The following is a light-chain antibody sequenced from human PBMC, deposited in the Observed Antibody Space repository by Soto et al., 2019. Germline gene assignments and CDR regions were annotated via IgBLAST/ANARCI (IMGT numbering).Light chain of an antibody. Sequence: DIVMTQSPDSLAVSLGERATINCKSSQSVLYSSNNKNYLAWYQQRPGQPPKLLIYWASTRESGVPDRFSGSGSGTDFTLTISSLQAADVAVYYCQQHYDIPITFGPGTKVDIK. CDR2: WAS. CDR1: QSVLYSSNNKNY. V-gene: IGKV4-1*01. J-gene: IGKJ3*01. CDR3: QQHYDIPIT.